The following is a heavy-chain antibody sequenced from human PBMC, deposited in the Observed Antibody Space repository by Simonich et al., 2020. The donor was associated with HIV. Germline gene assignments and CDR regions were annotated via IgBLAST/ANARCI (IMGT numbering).Heavy chain of an antibody. J-gene: IGHJ4*02. CDR3: ARGLDYYFDY. CDR1: GYTFTSYG. Sequence: QVQLVQSGVEVEKPGASVKVSCKASGYTFTSYGITWVRQAPGQGLEWMGGITDYNGNTNYAQKFQGRVTMTADTSTTTAYMELRSLRSDDTAVYYCARGLDYYFDYWGQGTLVTVSS. D-gene: IGHD5-12*01. V-gene: IGHV1-18*01. CDR2: ITDYNGNT.